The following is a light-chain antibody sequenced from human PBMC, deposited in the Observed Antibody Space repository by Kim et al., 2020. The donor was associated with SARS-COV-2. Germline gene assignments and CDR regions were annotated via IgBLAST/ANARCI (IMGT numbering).Light chain of an antibody. CDR1: QDINNF. V-gene: IGKV1-33*01. Sequence: SSLSATVEDRFNRTCQASQDINNFLNWYQQEPGKALELLIYDASNLETWVPSRFRGSGSGTDFTFTISCLQPEDMAKYYWQQFIAFGPGTKVDI. CDR3: QQFIA. CDR2: DAS. J-gene: IGKJ3*01.